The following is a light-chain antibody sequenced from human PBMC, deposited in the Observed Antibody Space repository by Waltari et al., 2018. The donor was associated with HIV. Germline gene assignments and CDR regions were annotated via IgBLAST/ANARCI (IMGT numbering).Light chain of an antibody. V-gene: IGLV7-46*01. Sequence: QAVVTQEPSLTVSPGGTVTLTCGSSTGAVTSGHSPYWFQQKPGQAPRALMFDTSNKHPWSPGRCSGSLLGGEAALTLSGAQPEEEAEYYCVLSFSGVRAFGGGTKLTVL. CDR1: TGAVTSGHS. CDR2: DTS. CDR3: VLSFSGVRA. J-gene: IGLJ2*01.